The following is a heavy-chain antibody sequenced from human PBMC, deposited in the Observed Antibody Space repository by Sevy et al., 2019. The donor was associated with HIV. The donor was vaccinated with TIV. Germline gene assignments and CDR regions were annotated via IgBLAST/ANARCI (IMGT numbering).Heavy chain of an antibody. D-gene: IGHD2-2*03. CDR1: GYSISSGYY. CDR2: ISHRGKT. CDR3: ARGSQPINYDENGYYDY. Sequence: SETSLTCTVSGYSISSGYYWGWIRQTPGKGLEWLGTISHRGKTHYNPSLKSRVTISVDTSKNQFSLRLNSVTAADTAVFYCARGSQPINYDENGYYDYWGQGTLVTVSS. V-gene: IGHV4-38-2*02. J-gene: IGHJ4*02.